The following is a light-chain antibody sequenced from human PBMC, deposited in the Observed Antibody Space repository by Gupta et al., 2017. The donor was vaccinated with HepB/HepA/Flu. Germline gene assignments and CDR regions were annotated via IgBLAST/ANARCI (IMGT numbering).Light chain of an antibody. J-gene: IGKJ1*01. Sequence: SLSASVGDRVTITCRASQGIKKDLGWYQHKPGKAPKLLIFAASSLQTGVPSRFSGSESGTDFTLTISSLQPEDFATYYCQQEDSSPRTFGQGTKVEIK. CDR3: QQEDSSPRT. V-gene: IGKV1-6*01. CDR1: QGIKKD. CDR2: AAS.